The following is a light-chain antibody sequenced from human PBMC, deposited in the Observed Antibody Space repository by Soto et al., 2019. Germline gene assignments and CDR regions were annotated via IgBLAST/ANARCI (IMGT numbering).Light chain of an antibody. J-gene: IGLJ2*01. CDR1: SSDVGGYNY. CDR3: SSYTSSSTLV. V-gene: IGLV2-14*01. CDR2: EVS. Sequence: QSALTPPASVSGSPGQSITISCTGTSSDVGGYNYVSWYQQHPGKAPKLMIYEVSNRPSGVSNRFSGSKSGNTASLTISGLQAEDEADYYCSSYTSSSTLVFGGGTQLTVL.